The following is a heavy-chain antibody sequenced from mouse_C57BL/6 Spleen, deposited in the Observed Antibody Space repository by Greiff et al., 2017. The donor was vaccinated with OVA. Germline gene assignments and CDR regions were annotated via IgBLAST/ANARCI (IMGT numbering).Heavy chain of an antibody. CDR2: IDPETGGT. CDR3: TRGYYGSRYFDV. Sequence: QVQLQQSGAELVRPGASVTLSCKASGYTFTDYEMHWVKQTPVHGLEWIGAIDPETGGTAYNQKFKGKAILTADKSSSTAYMELRSLTSEDSAVYYCTRGYYGSRYFDVWGTGTTVTVSS. V-gene: IGHV1-15*01. J-gene: IGHJ1*03. D-gene: IGHD1-1*01. CDR1: GYTFTDYE.